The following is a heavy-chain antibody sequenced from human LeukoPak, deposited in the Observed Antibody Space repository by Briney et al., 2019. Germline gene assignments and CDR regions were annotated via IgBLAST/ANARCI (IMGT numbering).Heavy chain of an antibody. V-gene: IGHV1-24*01. CDR1: GYTLTELS. Sequence: ASVKVSCKVSGYTLTELSMHWVRQAPGKGLEWMGGFDPEDGETIYAQKFHGRVTMTEDTSTDTAYMELSSLRSEDTAVYYCATSPIGYCSSTSCKGYYYYGMDVWGQGTTVIVSS. J-gene: IGHJ6*02. CDR2: FDPEDGET. CDR3: ATSPIGYCSSTSCKGYYYYGMDV. D-gene: IGHD2-2*01.